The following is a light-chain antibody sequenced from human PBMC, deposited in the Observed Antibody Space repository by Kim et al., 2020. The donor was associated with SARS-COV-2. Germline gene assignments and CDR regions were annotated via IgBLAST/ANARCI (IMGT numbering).Light chain of an antibody. J-gene: IGLJ3*02. CDR3: QTWGTGMGV. CDR2: LNSDGSH. Sequence: SVKPTGTLSSGHSSYAISWHQQQPEKGPRYLMKLNSDGSHSKGDGIPDRFSGSSSGAERYLTISSLQSEDEADYYCQTWGTGMGVFGGGTQLTVL. V-gene: IGLV4-69*01. CDR1: SGHSSYA.